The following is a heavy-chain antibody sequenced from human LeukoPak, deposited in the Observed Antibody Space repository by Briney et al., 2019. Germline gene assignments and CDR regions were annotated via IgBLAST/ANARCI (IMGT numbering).Heavy chain of an antibody. V-gene: IGHV1-46*01. D-gene: IGHD3-16*01. J-gene: IGHJ5*02. CDR3: ARDFSGEWEQVTGWWLDP. CDR1: GYTFGTHW. CDR2: INPSGDFR. Sequence: ASVKVSCKASGYTFGTHWMHWVRQAPGQGLEWMGIINPSGDFRSYAQKFKGRVTVTRDMSTRTVYMELSDLRPDDTAVYYCARDFSGEWEQVTGWWLDPWGQGTLVIVSP.